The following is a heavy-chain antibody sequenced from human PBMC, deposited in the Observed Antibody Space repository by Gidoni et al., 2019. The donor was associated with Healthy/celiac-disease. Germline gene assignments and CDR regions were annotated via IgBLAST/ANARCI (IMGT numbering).Heavy chain of an antibody. CDR2: IYTSGST. J-gene: IGHJ4*02. CDR1: GGSLSSYS. D-gene: IGHD3-10*01. Sequence: QVQLQESGPGLVKPSETLSLTCTDSGGSLSSYSWSWIRQPAGKGLAWIGRIYTSGSTNYNPSLKSRVTMSVDTSKNQFSLKLSSVTAADTAVYYCASGQRGRLGAPHSIDYWGQGTLVTVSS. V-gene: IGHV4-4*07. CDR3: ASGQRGRLGAPHSIDY.